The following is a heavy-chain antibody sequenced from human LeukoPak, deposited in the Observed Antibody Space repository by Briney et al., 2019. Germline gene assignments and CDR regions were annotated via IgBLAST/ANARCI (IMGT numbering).Heavy chain of an antibody. CDR3: AKANSYSTSSCFDY. Sequence: SGGSLRLSCAASGFTFSSYGMHWVRQAPGKGLEWVSGISWNSGSIGYADSVKGRFTISRDNAKSSLYLQMNSLRAEDMAFYYCAKANSYSTSSCFDYWGQGTLVTVSS. V-gene: IGHV3-9*03. CDR2: ISWNSGSI. CDR1: GFTFSSYG. D-gene: IGHD6-6*01. J-gene: IGHJ4*02.